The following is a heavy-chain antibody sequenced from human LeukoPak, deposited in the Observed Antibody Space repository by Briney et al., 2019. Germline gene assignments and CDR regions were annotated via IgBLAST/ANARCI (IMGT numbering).Heavy chain of an antibody. D-gene: IGHD1-26*01. Sequence: GSLRLSCAASAFTFSTYWMHWVRQLPGKGLEWVSRINGDESSTNYADSVKGRFTISRDNAKDTLFLHLNSLTAEDTAVYYCARGAKWAYYFDYWGQGTLVTVSS. CDR1: AFTFSTYW. J-gene: IGHJ4*02. V-gene: IGHV3-74*01. CDR3: ARGAKWAYYFDY. CDR2: INGDESST.